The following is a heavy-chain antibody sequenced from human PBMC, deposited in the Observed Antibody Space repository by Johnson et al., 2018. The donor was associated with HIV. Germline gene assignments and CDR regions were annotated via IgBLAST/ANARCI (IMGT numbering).Heavy chain of an antibody. J-gene: IGHJ3*02. Sequence: VQLVESGGGLVQPGGSLRLSCVVSGFPFSSFWMHWVRQTPGKGLEWVANINQDGSEKYYVDSARGRFTISRDNAKNSLYLQMSSLRAEDTAVYYCATDIGVVLALGGDAIDIWGQGTMVIVSS. CDR2: INQDGSEK. CDR3: ATDIGVVLALGGDAIDI. CDR1: GFPFSSFW. V-gene: IGHV3-7*01. D-gene: IGHD2-2*01.